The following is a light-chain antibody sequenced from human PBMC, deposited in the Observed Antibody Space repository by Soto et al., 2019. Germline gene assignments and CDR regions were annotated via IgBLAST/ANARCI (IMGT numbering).Light chain of an antibody. CDR2: GAS. V-gene: IGKV3-20*01. CDR3: HQYGSSPT. Sequence: EIVLTQSPGTLSLSPGERATLSCRASQSVSSNYLAWYQQKPGQAPRLLIYGASSRATGIPDRFSGSGSGTDFTLTVSRLEPEDFPVYYCHQYGSSPTFGGGTKVEI. CDR1: QSVSSNY. J-gene: IGKJ4*01.